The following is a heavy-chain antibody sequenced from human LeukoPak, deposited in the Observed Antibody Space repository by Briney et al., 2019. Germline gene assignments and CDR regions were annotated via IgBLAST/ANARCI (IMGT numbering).Heavy chain of an antibody. CDR3: ARLFDFWSGYDH. Sequence: SGGSLRLSCAASGFTFSSYWMSWDRQAPGMGLEWVANIKQDGSGKYYVDSVKGRFTISGDNAKNSLYLQMNSLRAEDTAVYYCARLFDFWSGYDHWGQGTLVTVSS. CDR2: IKQDGSGK. CDR1: GFTFSSYW. J-gene: IGHJ4*02. D-gene: IGHD3-3*01. V-gene: IGHV3-7*01.